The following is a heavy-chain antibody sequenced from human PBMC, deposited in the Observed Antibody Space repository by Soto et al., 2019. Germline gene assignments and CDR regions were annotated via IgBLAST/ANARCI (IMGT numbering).Heavy chain of an antibody. Sequence: ASETLSLTCTVSGGSVSSGSYYWSWIRQPPGKGLEWIGYIYYSGSTNYNPSLKSRVTISVDTSKNQFYLKLSSVTAADTAVYYCARITVDIVATISFVYWFDPWGQGTLVTVSS. J-gene: IGHJ5*02. CDR1: GGSVSSGSYY. V-gene: IGHV4-61*01. CDR2: IYYSGST. D-gene: IGHD5-12*01. CDR3: ARITVDIVATISFVYWFDP.